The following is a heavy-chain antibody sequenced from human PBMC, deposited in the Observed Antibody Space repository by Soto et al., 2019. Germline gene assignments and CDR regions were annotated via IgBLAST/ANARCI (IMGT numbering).Heavy chain of an antibody. CDR1: GGSISSYY. J-gene: IGHJ4*02. Sequence: QVQLQESGPGLVKPSETLSLTCTVSGGSISSYYWSWIRQPPGKGLEWIGYIYYSGSTNYNPALKSRVTISVDTSQNQFSLKLSSVTAADTAVYYCARAYGGYVFDYWGQGTLVTVSS. CDR3: ARAYGGYVFDY. CDR2: IYYSGST. D-gene: IGHD4-17*01. V-gene: IGHV4-59*01.